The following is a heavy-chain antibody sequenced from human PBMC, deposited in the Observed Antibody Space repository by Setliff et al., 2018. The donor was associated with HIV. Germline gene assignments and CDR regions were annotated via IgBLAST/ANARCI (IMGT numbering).Heavy chain of an antibody. V-gene: IGHV4-31*03. CDR2: IYHNGST. Sequence: KSSETLSLTCTVSGGSISIGGYYWGWIRQHPGKGLEWIGYIYHNGSTYYNPSLKSRVIIPVDTSKNQFSLKLSSVTAADTAVYYCARGGGSRAATSSYHYMDVWGKGTTVTVSS. J-gene: IGHJ6*03. D-gene: IGHD2-15*01. CDR1: GGSISIGGYY. CDR3: ARGGGSRAATSSYHYMDV.